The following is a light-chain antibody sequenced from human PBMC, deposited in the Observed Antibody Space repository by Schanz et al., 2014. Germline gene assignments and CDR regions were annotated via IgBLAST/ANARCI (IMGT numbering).Light chain of an antibody. Sequence: EIVLTQSPATLSLSPGERATLSCRASQSISNYLAWYQQKPGQAPRLLIYAASSRATGIPDRFSGSGSGTDFTLTISRLEPEDFAVYYCQQYGSSPPLTFGGGTKVEIK. CDR1: QSISNY. CDR3: QQYGSSPPLT. J-gene: IGKJ4*01. V-gene: IGKV3-20*01. CDR2: AAS.